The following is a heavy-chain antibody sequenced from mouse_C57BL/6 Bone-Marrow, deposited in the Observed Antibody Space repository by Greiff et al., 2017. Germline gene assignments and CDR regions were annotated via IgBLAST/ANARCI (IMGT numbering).Heavy chain of an antibody. Sequence: EVQLQQSGAELVRPGASVKLSCTASGYNITDDYMNWVKQRPEKGLEWIGCIDPENGDTEYASKFQGKATITADKSSNTAYLQLSSLASEDTAGYYCTSPLDYWGQGTTLTVSS. J-gene: IGHJ2*01. CDR3: TSPLDY. CDR2: IDPENGDT. CDR1: GYNITDDY. V-gene: IGHV14-4*01.